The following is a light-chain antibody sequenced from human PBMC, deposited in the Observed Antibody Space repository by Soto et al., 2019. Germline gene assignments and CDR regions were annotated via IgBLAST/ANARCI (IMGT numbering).Light chain of an antibody. CDR1: SSDVGGYNY. J-gene: IGLJ2*01. Sequence: QSVLTQPASVSGSPGQSITISCTGTSSDVGGYNYVSWYQQHPGKAPKLMIYEVSNRPSGVSNRFSGPKSANAASLTIAGLQAEDEDDYYCSSYTRSSTRVFGGGTKVTVL. CDR3: SSYTRSSTRV. CDR2: EVS. V-gene: IGLV2-14*01.